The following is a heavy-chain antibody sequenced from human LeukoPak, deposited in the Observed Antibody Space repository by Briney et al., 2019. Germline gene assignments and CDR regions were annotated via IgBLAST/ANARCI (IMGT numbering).Heavy chain of an antibody. V-gene: IGHV4-34*01. CDR2: INHSGST. J-gene: IGHJ4*02. CDR1: GVSFSGYY. CDR3: ARAGDIVVVVAATPFDY. Sequence: SETLSLTCAVYGVSFSGYYWSWIRQPPGKGLEWIGEINHSGSTNYNPSLKSRVTISVDTSKNQFSLKLSSVTAADTAVYYCARAGDIVVVVAATPFDYWGQGTLVTVSS. D-gene: IGHD2-15*01.